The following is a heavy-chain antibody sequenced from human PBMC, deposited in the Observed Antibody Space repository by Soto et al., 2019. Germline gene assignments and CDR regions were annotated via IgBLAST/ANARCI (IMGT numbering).Heavy chain of an antibody. CDR2: ISYDGSNK. CDR3: ASQRTHQDYYDSSGYPPLTPYYFDY. V-gene: IGHV3-30-3*01. Sequence: QVQLVESGGGVVQPGRSLRLSCAASGFTFSSYAMHWVRQAPGKGLEWVAVISYDGSNKYYADSVKGRFTISRDNSKNTLYLQMNSLRAEDTAVYYCASQRTHQDYYDSSGYPPLTPYYFDYWGQGTLVTVSS. J-gene: IGHJ4*02. D-gene: IGHD3-22*01. CDR1: GFTFSSYA.